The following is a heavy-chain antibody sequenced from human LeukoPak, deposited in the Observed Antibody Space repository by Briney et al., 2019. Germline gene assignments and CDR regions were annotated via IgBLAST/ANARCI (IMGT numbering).Heavy chain of an antibody. D-gene: IGHD6-6*01. CDR3: ANGDCSSMSCRGSIAARPAGY. CDR2: ISYYGCNK. CDR1: GFTFSSYG. Sequence: GWSLSLSCAASGFTFSSYGLRWLRQAPSKGREWVGVISYYGCNKYYAGSVKGRFTISRDNSKNTLYLQMNSLRTEDTAVYYCANGDCSSMSCRGSIAARPAGYWGQGTLVTVSS. V-gene: IGHV3-30*18. J-gene: IGHJ4*02.